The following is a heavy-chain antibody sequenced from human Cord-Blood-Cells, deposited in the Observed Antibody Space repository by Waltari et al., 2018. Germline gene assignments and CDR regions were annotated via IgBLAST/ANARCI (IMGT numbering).Heavy chain of an antibody. D-gene: IGHD2-8*01. CDR2: IIPMFGTA. CDR1: EGTLCTYT. CDR3: ASTDCTNGVCYGPRY. Sequence: QVKLVQSGVEVKRPGSSVRVASKALEGTLCTYTISWLRRVPGQGLEWMGGIIPMFGTANYAQKFQGRVTITADEATSTAYMERGSLRSEDTAVYYCASTDCTNGVCYGPRYWGQGTLVTVSS. J-gene: IGHJ4*02. V-gene: IGHV1-69*01.